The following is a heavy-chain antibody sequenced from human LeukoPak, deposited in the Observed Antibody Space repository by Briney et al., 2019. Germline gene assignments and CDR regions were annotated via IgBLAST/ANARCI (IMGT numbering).Heavy chain of an antibody. V-gene: IGHV3-21*01. Sequence: GGSLRLSCAASGFTFSSYSMNWVRQAPGKGLEWVSSISSSSSYIYYADSVKGRFTISRDNAKNSLYLQMNSLRAEDTAVYHCARGIRDDSSGYYLDLWGRGTLVTVSS. CDR3: ARGIRDDSSGYYLDL. D-gene: IGHD3-22*01. CDR1: GFTFSSYS. CDR2: ISSSSSYI. J-gene: IGHJ2*01.